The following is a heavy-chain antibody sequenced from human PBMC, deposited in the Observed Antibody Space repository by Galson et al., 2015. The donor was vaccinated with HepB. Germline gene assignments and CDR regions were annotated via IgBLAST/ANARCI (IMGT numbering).Heavy chain of an antibody. CDR2: IIPIFGTA. Sequence: SVKVSCKASGGTFSSYAISWVRQAPGQGLEWMGGIIPIFGTANYAQKFQGRVTITADESTSTAYMELSSLRSEDTAVYYCAREGGYSGSYWAKPIDYWGQGTLVTVSS. J-gene: IGHJ4*02. D-gene: IGHD1-26*01. CDR1: GGTFSSYA. CDR3: AREGGYSGSYWAKPIDY. V-gene: IGHV1-69*13.